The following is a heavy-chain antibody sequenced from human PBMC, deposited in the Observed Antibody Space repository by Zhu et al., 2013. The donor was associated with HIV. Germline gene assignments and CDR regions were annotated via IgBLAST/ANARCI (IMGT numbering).Heavy chain of an antibody. J-gene: IGHJ3*02. CDR1: YYTFTNYG. V-gene: IGHV1-18*04. CDR3: ARVIVVVVGATRRDAFDI. Sequence: QVQLVQSGAEVKKPGASVKVSCKASYYTFTNYGIGWVRQAPGQGLEWMGWISAYNGNTNYAQKFQGRVTMTTDTSTSTAYMELRSLRADDTAVYFCARVIVVVVGATRRDAFDIWAKGQWSPSLQ. D-gene: IGHD2-15*01. CDR2: ISAYNGNT.